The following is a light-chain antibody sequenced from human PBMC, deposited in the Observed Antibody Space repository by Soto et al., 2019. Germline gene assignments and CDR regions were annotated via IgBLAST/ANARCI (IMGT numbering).Light chain of an antibody. V-gene: IGKV1-5*03. CDR1: QNINSW. Sequence: DIQMTQSPSTLSASVGDGVTITCRASQNINSWLAWYQQKPGKAPKLLIYKASSLESGVPSRFSGSGSGTEFTLTISSLQPDDFATYYCQQYNSFSWTFGQGTKVEI. J-gene: IGKJ1*01. CDR3: QQYNSFSWT. CDR2: KAS.